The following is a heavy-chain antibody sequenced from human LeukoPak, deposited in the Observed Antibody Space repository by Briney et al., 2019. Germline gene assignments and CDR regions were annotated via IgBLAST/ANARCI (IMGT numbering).Heavy chain of an antibody. CDR2: FDPEDGET. CDR1: GYTLTELS. Sequence: ASVKVSCKVSGYTLTELSMHWVRQAPGKGLEWMGGFDPEDGETIYAQKFQGRVTMTEDTSTDTAYMELSSLRSEDTAVYYCATLLTRNYDFWSGYYFDYWGQGTLVTVSS. D-gene: IGHD3-3*01. V-gene: IGHV1-24*01. J-gene: IGHJ4*02. CDR3: ATLLTRNYDFWSGYYFDY.